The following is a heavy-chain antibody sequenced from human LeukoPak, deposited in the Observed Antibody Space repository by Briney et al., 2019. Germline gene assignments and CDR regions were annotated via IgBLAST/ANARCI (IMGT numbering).Heavy chain of an antibody. J-gene: IGHJ3*02. Sequence: TETLSLTCTVSGGSISSYYWSWIRQPPGKGLEWIGYIYYSGSTNYNPSLKSRVTISVDTSKNQFSLKLSSVTAAGTAVYYCAKNKRGSKDAFDIWGQGTMVTVSS. CDR1: GGSISSYY. D-gene: IGHD1/OR15-1a*01. V-gene: IGHV4-59*01. CDR3: AKNKRGSKDAFDI. CDR2: IYYSGST.